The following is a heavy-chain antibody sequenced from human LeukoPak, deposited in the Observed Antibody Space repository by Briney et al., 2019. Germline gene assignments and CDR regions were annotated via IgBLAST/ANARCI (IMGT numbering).Heavy chain of an antibody. Sequence: GGSLRLSCAASGFTFSSYWMSWVRQATGKGLEWVSAIGTAGDTYYPGSVKGRFTISRENAKNSLYLQMNSLRAGDTAVYYCARGQWLDHKFDYWGQGTLVTVSS. D-gene: IGHD6-19*01. J-gene: IGHJ4*02. CDR2: IGTAGDT. CDR1: GFTFSSYW. CDR3: ARGQWLDHKFDY. V-gene: IGHV3-13*01.